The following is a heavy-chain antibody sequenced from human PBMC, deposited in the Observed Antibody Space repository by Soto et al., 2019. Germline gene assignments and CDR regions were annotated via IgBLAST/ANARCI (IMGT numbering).Heavy chain of an antibody. CDR1: GYSFTSYW. CDR2: IDPSDSYT. Sequence: PGESLKISCKGSGYSFTSYWISWVRQMPGKGLEWMGRIDPSDSYTKYSPSFEGHVTISADKSISTAYLQWSSLKASDTAMYYCATNPPWSAWTEDYWGQGTLVTVSS. D-gene: IGHD3-3*01. V-gene: IGHV5-10-1*01. J-gene: IGHJ4*02. CDR3: ATNPPWSAWTEDY.